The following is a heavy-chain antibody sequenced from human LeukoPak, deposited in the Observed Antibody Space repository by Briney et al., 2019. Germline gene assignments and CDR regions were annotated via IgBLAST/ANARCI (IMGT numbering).Heavy chain of an antibody. V-gene: IGHV4-39*01. Sequence: PSETLSLTCTVSGGSISSYYWGWIRQPPGKGLEWIGSIYYSGSTYYNPSLKSRVTISVDTSKNQFSLKLSSVTAADTAVYYCARHAKVVPAAPDWFDPWGQGTLVTVSS. D-gene: IGHD2-2*01. CDR3: ARHAKVVPAAPDWFDP. CDR2: IYYSGST. J-gene: IGHJ5*02. CDR1: GGSISSYY.